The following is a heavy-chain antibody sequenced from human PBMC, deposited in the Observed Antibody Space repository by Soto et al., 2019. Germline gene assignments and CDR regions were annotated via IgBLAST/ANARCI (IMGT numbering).Heavy chain of an antibody. CDR1: GYSFTSYW. CDR2: IYPGDSDT. D-gene: IGHD1-26*01. Sequence: PGESLKISCKGSGYSFTSYWIGWVRQMPGKGLEWMGIIYPGDSDTRYSPSFQGQVTISADKSISTAYLQWSSLKALDTAMYYCARRQYIVGAPGYGMDVWGQGTTVTVSS. J-gene: IGHJ6*02. V-gene: IGHV5-51*01. CDR3: ARRQYIVGAPGYGMDV.